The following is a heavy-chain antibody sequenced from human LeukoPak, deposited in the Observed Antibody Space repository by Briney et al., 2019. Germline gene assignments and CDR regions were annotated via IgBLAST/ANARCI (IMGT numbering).Heavy chain of an antibody. J-gene: IGHJ4*02. CDR2: AFSDGRT. CDR1: GITVSTNY. Sequence: GSLRLSCAASGITVSTNYMSWVRQAPGKGLEWVSIAFSDGRTFYADSVKGRFTISRDSSKNTVFLQMNSLRAEDTAVYYCARGDFNYWGQGTLVTVSS. CDR3: ARGDFNY. V-gene: IGHV3-53*01.